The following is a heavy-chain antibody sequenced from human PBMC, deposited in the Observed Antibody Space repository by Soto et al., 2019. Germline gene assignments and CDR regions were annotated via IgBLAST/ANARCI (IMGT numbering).Heavy chain of an antibody. Sequence: QVQLVESGGGVVQPGRSLRLSCVASGFTFSSYGMHWVRQAPGKGLEWVAVISYDGSNKYYADSVKGRFTISRDNSKNTLYLQMNSLRAEDTAVYYCAKTFHYYDFASFDYWGQGTLVTVSS. V-gene: IGHV3-30*18. CDR3: AKTFHYYDFASFDY. CDR1: GFTFSSYG. J-gene: IGHJ4*02. D-gene: IGHD3-22*01. CDR2: ISYDGSNK.